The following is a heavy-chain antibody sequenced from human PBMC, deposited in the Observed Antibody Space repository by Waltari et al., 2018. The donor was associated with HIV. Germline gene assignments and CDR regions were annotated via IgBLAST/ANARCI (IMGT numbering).Heavy chain of an antibody. D-gene: IGHD4-17*01. V-gene: IGHV1-8*01. Sequence: QVQLVQSGAEVKKPGASVKVSCKASGYTFTSYDINWVRLATGQGLEWLGWMNPNSGNTGYAQRFQGRVTMTRNTSISTAYMELSSLRSEDTAVYFCARGPQDYPKYYFDYWGQGTLVTVSS. CDR1: GYTFTSYD. CDR2: MNPNSGNT. J-gene: IGHJ4*02. CDR3: ARGPQDYPKYYFDY.